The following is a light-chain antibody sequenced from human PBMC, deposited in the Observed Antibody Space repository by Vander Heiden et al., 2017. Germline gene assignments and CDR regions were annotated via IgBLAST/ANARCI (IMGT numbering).Light chain of an antibody. Sequence: QSALTQPASVAGSPGQPIPISCTGSSGDIGSYHYVSWYQQHPGKAPKVIIYDVNHRPSGISNRFSGSRSGNTASLTISGLQAEDEADYYCCSYTSRSTLYVFGTGTKVTVL. CDR1: SGDIGSYHY. CDR2: DVN. CDR3: CSYTSRSTLYV. J-gene: IGLJ1*01. V-gene: IGLV2-14*01.